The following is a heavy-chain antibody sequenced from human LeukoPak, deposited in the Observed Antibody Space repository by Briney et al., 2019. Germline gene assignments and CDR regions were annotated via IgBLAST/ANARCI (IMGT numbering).Heavy chain of an antibody. CDR3: ARDAPFSSGWYPGDYYYYMDV. D-gene: IGHD6-19*01. CDR1: EFSVGSNY. J-gene: IGHJ6*03. CDR2: IKQDGSEK. V-gene: IGHV3-7*01. Sequence: GGSLRLSCAASEFSVGSNYMTWVRQAPGKGLEWVANIKQDGSEKYYVDSVKGRFTISRDNAKNSLYLQMNSLRAEDTAVYCCARDAPFSSGWYPGDYYYYMDVWGKGTTVTVSS.